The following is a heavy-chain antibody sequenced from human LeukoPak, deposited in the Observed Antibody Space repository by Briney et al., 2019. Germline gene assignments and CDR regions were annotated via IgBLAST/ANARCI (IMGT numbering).Heavy chain of an antibody. D-gene: IGHD3-16*01. CDR1: GYTFTAYG. CDR2: ISANNGNT. J-gene: IGHJ4*02. Sequence: ASVKVSCKASGYTFTAYGISWVRQAPGQGLEWMGWISANNGNTNYAQKVQGRVTMTRDTSTSTAYMELRSLRYDETAVYYCSRDDGPFGGVRFDHWGQGTLVTVSS. CDR3: SRDDGPFGGVRFDH. V-gene: IGHV1-18*01.